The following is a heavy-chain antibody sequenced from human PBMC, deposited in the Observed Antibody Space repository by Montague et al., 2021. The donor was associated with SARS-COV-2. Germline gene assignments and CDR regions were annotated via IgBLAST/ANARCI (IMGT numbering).Heavy chain of an antibody. J-gene: IGHJ6*01. CDR3: ARFAYRLLFLASYYGMDV. CDR1: GGSFSGYY. D-gene: IGHD2-2*01. Sequence: SETLSLTCAVYGGSFSGYYWSWIRQPPAKGLEWTGEISHRGSTNYNQSLKSRVTITLDTSKYQFSLKLSSVTAAATAVYYCARFAYRLLFLASYYGMDVWGQGTTVTVSS. CDR2: ISHRGST. V-gene: IGHV4-34*01.